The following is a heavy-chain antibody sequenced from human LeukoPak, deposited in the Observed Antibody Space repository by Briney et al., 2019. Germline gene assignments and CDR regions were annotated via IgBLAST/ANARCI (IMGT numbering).Heavy chain of an antibody. Sequence: TSETLSLTCTVSGGSISSYYWSWIRQPAGKGLEWIGRIYTSGSTNYNPSLKSRVTMSVDTSKNQFSLKLSSVTAADTAVYYCARDLPIFPPAAISIYYYMDVWGKGTTVTVSS. V-gene: IGHV4-4*07. CDR1: GGSISSYY. CDR3: ARDLPIFPPAAISIYYYMDV. J-gene: IGHJ6*03. CDR2: IYTSGST. D-gene: IGHD2-2*02.